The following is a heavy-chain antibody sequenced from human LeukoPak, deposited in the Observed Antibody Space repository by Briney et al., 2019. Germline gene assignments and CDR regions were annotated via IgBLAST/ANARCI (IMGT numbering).Heavy chain of an antibody. CDR1: GFTLTNYA. D-gene: IGHD5-24*01. CDR3: ARQSTPHGNFDY. CDR2: LGTAGDT. V-gene: IGHV3-13*01. Sequence: GGSLRLSCATSGFTLTNYAMHWVRQPAGEGLEWVSALGTAGDTFYPGSVKGRFSISRDNAKKSLFLQMNSLRVEDTAIYYCARQSTPHGNFDYWGRGTLVTVSS. J-gene: IGHJ4*02.